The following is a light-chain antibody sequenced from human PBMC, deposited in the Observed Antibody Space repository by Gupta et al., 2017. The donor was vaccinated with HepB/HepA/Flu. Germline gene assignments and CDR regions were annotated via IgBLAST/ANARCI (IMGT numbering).Light chain of an antibody. Sequence: QSALTQPASVSGSPGQSLTISCTGTSSDVGDSNYVSWYQQHPDKAPKLMIYDVSNRPSGVSNRFSGSKSGNTASLTISGLQAEDEADYYCSSYTSSSTSYVFGTGTKVTVL. V-gene: IGLV2-14*03. CDR3: SSYTSSSTSYV. CDR2: DVS. J-gene: IGLJ1*01. CDR1: SSDVGDSNY.